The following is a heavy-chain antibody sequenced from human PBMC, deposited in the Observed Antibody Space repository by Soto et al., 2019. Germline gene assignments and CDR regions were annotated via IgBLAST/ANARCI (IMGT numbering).Heavy chain of an antibody. J-gene: IGHJ6*01. V-gene: IGHV1-46*01. CDR3: ASLLISFVYRSTRRSVYYGIDV. D-gene: IGHD6-13*01. CDR2: INPSGGST. Sequence: ASVKVSCKASGYTFTSDYMHWVRQAPGQGLEWMGIINPSGGSTSYAQKFQGRVTMTRDTSTSTVYMELSSLRSEDTAVYYCASLLISFVYRSTRRSVYYGIDVWGQGT. CDR1: GYTFTSDY.